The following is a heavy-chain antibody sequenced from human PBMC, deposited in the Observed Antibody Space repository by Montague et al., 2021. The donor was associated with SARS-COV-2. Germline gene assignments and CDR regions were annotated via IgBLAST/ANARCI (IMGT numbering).Heavy chain of an antibody. V-gene: IGHV4-34*01. J-gene: IGHJ4*02. CDR3: VRGWGSWFH. CDR2: IDHSGKT. Sequence: SETLSLTCAVHTTSFSGYYRGWIRQSPGKGLEWIGEIDHSGKTNXNPTLKSRVTISADTFKSQFSLNLNSVTAADTAVYYCVRGWGSWFHWGQGTLVTVSS. D-gene: IGHD3-16*01. CDR1: TTSFSGYY.